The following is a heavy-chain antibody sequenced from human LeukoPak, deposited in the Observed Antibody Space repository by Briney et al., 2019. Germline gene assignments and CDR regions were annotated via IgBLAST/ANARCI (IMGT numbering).Heavy chain of an antibody. V-gene: IGHV3-21*01. Sequence: GGSLRLSCAASGFTFSSYSMNWVRQAPGKGLEWVSSISSSSSYIYYSDSVKGRFTISRDNAKNSLYLQMNSLRAEDTAVYYCARDPEDDYGNYWGQGTLVTVSS. CDR3: ARDPEDDYGNY. CDR2: ISSSSSYI. J-gene: IGHJ4*02. CDR1: GFTFSSYS. D-gene: IGHD4-17*01.